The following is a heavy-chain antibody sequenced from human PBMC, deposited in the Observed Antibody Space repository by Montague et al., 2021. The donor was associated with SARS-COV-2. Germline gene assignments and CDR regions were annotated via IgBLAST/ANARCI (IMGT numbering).Heavy chain of an antibody. D-gene: IGHD5-12*01. CDR1: GGSISSCNYF. V-gene: IGHV4-39*07. Sequence: SETLSLTCTVSGGSISSCNYFWGRIPQPTGKGLEWIGSIYFGGGTNYNPSLKSRVTISVDTSKNQFSLKLTSVTAADTAVYWCARDVVKGFSGYETDGGFDYWGQGTLVSVSS. J-gene: IGHJ4*02. CDR2: IYFGGGT. CDR3: ARDVVKGFSGYETDGGFDY.